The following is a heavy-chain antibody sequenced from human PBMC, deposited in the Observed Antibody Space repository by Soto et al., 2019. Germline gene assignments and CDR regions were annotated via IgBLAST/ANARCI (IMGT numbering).Heavy chain of an antibody. CDR3: ARSSFDY. V-gene: IGHV3-21*01. J-gene: IGHJ4*02. Sequence: GGSLRLSCAASGFTFSGYTMNWVRQAPGKGLEWVSSFTSGSSYIYYADSVKGRFTISRDNAKNSLYLQINSLRAEDTAMYYCARSSFDYWGQGTLVTVSS. CDR1: GFTFSGYT. CDR2: FTSGSSYI.